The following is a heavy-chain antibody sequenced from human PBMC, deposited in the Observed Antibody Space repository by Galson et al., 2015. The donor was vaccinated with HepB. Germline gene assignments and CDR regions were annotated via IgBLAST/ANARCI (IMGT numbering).Heavy chain of an antibody. CDR3: ARDYYDGGDSGFGDYYMDA. CDR1: GFSLSDSGVG. D-gene: IGHD3-16*01. CDR2: LYWDDDK. Sequence: PALVKPTQTLTLTCTLSGFSLSDSGVGVAWIRQPPGRALEWLGVLYWDDDKRYSSSLGSRLTITTDASKSQVVLSLTNVDPVDTATYYCARDYYDGGDSGFGDYYMDAWGKGTMVSVSS. V-gene: IGHV2-5*02. J-gene: IGHJ6*03.